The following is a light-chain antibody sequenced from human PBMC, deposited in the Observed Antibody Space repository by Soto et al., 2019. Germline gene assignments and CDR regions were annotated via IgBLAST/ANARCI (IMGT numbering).Light chain of an antibody. CDR3: QQYGALPPT. CDR1: QTVSNTY. J-gene: IGKJ4*01. CDR2: GAS. V-gene: IGKV3-20*01. Sequence: EIVLTQFPGALSLSPGERVTLSCRASQTVSNTYLAWYQQKSGQAPKFLIYGASNRATGIPDRFSGSGSGTDFTLTISRLEPEDFAVYYCQQYGALPPTFGGGT.